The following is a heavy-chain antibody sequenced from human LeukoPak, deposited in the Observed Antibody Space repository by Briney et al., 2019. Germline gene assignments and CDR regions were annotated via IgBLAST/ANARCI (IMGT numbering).Heavy chain of an antibody. V-gene: IGHV3-53*04. CDR2: IYSGGST. D-gene: IGHD2-2*01. CDR3: ARDGRYCIITSCYGYYGMDV. CDR1: GFAVSTNY. Sequence: AGGSLRLSCAASGFAVSTNYMSWVRQAPGKGLEWVSVIYSGGSTYYADSVKGRFTISRQNSKNTVDLQMNSLRPEDTAVYYCARDGRYCIITSCYGYYGMDVWGQGTTVTVSS. J-gene: IGHJ6*02.